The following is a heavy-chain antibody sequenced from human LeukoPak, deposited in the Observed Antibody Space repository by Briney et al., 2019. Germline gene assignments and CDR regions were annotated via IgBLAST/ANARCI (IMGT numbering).Heavy chain of an antibody. V-gene: IGHV3-21*01. D-gene: IGHD3-10*01. J-gene: IGHJ4*02. CDR3: AREVGDYYFDY. CDR2: ISSSSSYI. CDR1: GFTFSSYS. Sequence: GGSLRLSCAASGFTFSSYSMNWVRQAPGKGLEWVSSISSSSSYIYYADSVKGRFTISRDNAKDSLYLQMNSLRAEDTAVYYCAREVGDYYFDYWGQGTLVTVSS.